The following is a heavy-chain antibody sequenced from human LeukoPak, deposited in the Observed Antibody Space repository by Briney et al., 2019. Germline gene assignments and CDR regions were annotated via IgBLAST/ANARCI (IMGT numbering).Heavy chain of an antibody. J-gene: IGHJ6*01. CDR2: FDPEDGET. CDR1: GYTLTELS. CDR3: ASGGYDYYGMDG. Sequence: ASVKVSCKVSGYTLTELSMHWVRQAPGKGLEWMGGFDPEDGETIYAQKFQGRVTMTEDTSTDTAYMELSSVTAADTAVYYCASGGYDYYGMDGWGQGTTVSVSA. D-gene: IGHD2-15*01. V-gene: IGHV1-24*01.